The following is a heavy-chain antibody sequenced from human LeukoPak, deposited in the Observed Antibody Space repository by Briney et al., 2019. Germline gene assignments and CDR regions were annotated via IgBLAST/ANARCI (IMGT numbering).Heavy chain of an antibody. CDR1: GFTFSSYA. V-gene: IGHV3-23*01. CDR3: ARHRDDYTGYDS. D-gene: IGHD4-4*01. CDR2: INFSGGTK. Sequence: PGGSLRLSCAASGFTFSSYAMSWVRQAPGKGLEWVSAINFSGGTKYYADSVKGRISISRDNFKNTLYLQMNSLRAEDTAVYYCARHRDDYTGYDSWGQGTLVTVSS. J-gene: IGHJ4*02.